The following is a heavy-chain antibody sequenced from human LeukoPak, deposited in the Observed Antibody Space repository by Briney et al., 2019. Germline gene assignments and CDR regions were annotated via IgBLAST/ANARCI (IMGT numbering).Heavy chain of an antibody. D-gene: IGHD3-3*01. Sequence: PGASVKVSCKASGYTFSSYGVSWVRQAPGQGLEWMGWISAYNGNTNYAQKLQGRVTMTTDTSTSTAYMQLRSLRSDDTAVYYCARAGSITIFGVVVAHNWFDTWGQGTLVTVSS. CDR2: ISAYNGNT. V-gene: IGHV1-18*01. CDR1: GYTFSSYG. J-gene: IGHJ5*02. CDR3: ARAGSITIFGVVVAHNWFDT.